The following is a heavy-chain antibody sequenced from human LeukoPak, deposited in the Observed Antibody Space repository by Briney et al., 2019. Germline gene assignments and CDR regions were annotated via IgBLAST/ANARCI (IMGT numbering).Heavy chain of an antibody. CDR1: GGSFSGYY. CDR3: ARGREELVVPAYYFDY. V-gene: IGHV4-34*01. CDR2: INHSGST. D-gene: IGHD2-2*01. J-gene: IGHJ4*02. Sequence: PSETLSLTCAVYGGSFSGYYWSWIRQPPGKGLEWIGEINHSGSTNYNPSLKSRVTISVDTSKNQFSLKLSSVTAADTAVYCCARGREELVVPAYYFDYWGQGTLVTVSS.